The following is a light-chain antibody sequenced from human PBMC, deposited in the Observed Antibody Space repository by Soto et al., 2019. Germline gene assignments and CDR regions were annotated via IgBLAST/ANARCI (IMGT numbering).Light chain of an antibody. CDR3: QQYDTYSRT. V-gene: IGKV1-5*01. CDR1: QSVGTW. Sequence: DIQMTQSPSTLSTSIGDRVTITCRASQSVGTWLAWYQQKPGKAPKVLIYDASTLEGGVPSRFTGSGSGTEFTLTISSLQPDDFATYYCQQYDTYSRTFGQGTKV. CDR2: DAS. J-gene: IGKJ1*01.